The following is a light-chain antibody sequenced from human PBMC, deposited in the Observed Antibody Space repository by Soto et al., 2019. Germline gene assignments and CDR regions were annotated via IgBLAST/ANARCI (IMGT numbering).Light chain of an antibody. V-gene: IGLV2-8*01. J-gene: IGLJ1*01. Sequence: QSALTQPPSASGSPGQSVTISCTGTSSDVGFYNYVSWYQQHPDKAPKLMIYEVSKRPSGVPDRFSGSKSGNTASLTVSGLQPEDEADYYCSSYAGSNNYVFGTGTKLTVL. CDR2: EVS. CDR3: SSYAGSNNYV. CDR1: SSDVGFYNY.